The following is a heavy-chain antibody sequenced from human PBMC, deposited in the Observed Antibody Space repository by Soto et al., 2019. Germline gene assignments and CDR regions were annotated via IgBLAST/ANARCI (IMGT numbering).Heavy chain of an antibody. CDR3: ERKTLSGYGGAFFDY. CDR1: GGSFSGYY. V-gene: IGHV4-34*01. D-gene: IGHD5-12*01. J-gene: IGHJ4*02. CDR2: INHSGST. Sequence: PSETLSLTCAVYGGSFSGYYWSWIRQPPGKGLEWIGEINHSGSTNYNPSLKSRVTISVDTSKNQFSLKLSSVTAADTAVYYCERKTLSGYGGAFFDYRGQGTPVTVSS.